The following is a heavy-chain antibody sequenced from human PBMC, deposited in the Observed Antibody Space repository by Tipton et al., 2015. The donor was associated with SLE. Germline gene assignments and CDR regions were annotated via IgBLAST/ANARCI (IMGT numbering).Heavy chain of an antibody. D-gene: IGHD4-23*01. Sequence: TLSLNCTVSGGSISSYYWSWIRQPPGKGLEWIGYIYYSGSTNYNPSLKSQVTISVDTSKNQFSLKLSSVTAADTAVYYCARDPGSGNSDLGYWGQGTLVTVSS. CDR1: GGSISSYY. J-gene: IGHJ4*02. V-gene: IGHV4-59*01. CDR2: IYYSGST. CDR3: ARDPGSGNSDLGY.